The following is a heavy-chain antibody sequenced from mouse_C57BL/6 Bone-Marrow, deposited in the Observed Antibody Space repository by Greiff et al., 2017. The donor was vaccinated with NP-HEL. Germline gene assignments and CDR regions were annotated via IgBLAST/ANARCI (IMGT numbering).Heavy chain of an antibody. J-gene: IGHJ4*01. V-gene: IGHV5-4*03. CDR3: ARAPVEYYAMDY. Sequence: EVMLVESGGGLVKPGGSLKLSCAASGFTFSSYAMSWVRQTPEKRLEWVATISDGGSYTYYPDTVKGRFTISRDNAKNNLYLQMSHLKSEDTAMYYCARAPVEYYAMDYWGKGTSVTVSS. CDR2: ISDGGSYT. CDR1: GFTFSSYA.